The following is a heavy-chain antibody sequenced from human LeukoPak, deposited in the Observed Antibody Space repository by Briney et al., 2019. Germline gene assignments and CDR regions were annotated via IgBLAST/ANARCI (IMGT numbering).Heavy chain of an antibody. J-gene: IGHJ5*02. V-gene: IGHV1-2*02. CDR3: ARGPYYDSSGYDP. CDR1: GYTFTGYY. D-gene: IGHD3-22*01. Sequence: ASVKVSCKASGYTFTGYYMHWVRQAPGQGLEWMGWINPNSGGTNYAQKFQGRVTMTRDTSISTAYMELSRLRSDDTAVYYCARGPYYDSSGYDPWGQGTLVTVSS. CDR2: INPNSGGT.